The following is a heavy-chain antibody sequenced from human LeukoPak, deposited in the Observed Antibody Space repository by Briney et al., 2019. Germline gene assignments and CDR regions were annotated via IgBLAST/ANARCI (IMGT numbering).Heavy chain of an antibody. J-gene: IGHJ4*02. V-gene: IGHV3-48*03. D-gene: IGHD4-17*01. CDR3: ARGDYGDYVLVY. CDR2: ISSSGSTI. CDR1: GFTFSSYE. Sequence: GGSLRLSCAASGFTFSSYEMNWVRQAPGKGLEWVSYISSSGSTIYYADSVKGRLTISRDNAKNSLYLQMNSLRAGDTAVYYCARGDYGDYVLVYWGQGTLVTVSS.